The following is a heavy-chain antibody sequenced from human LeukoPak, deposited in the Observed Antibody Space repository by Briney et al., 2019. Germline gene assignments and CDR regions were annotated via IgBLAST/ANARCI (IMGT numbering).Heavy chain of an antibody. Sequence: PSETLSLTCTVSGGSISSGGYYWSWIRQHPGKGLEWIVYIYYSGSTYYNPSLKSRVTISVDTSKNQFSLKLSSVTAADTAVYYCARDNHYDSSGYYDWYFDLWGRGTLVTVSS. CDR2: IYYSGST. D-gene: IGHD3-22*01. J-gene: IGHJ2*01. V-gene: IGHV4-31*03. CDR3: ARDNHYDSSGYYDWYFDL. CDR1: GGSISSGGYY.